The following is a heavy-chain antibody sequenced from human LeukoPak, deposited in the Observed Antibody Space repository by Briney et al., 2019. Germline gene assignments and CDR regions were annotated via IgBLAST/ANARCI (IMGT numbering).Heavy chain of an antibody. Sequence: GGSLRLSCAASGFTFTDYAMSWVRQAPGKGLEWVANIKQDGSEKYYVDSVKGRFTISRDNAKNSLYLQMNSLRAEDTAVYYCARGRGYFDYWGQGTLVTVSS. CDR3: ARGRGYFDY. CDR1: GFTFTDYA. J-gene: IGHJ4*02. CDR2: IKQDGSEK. V-gene: IGHV3-7*01.